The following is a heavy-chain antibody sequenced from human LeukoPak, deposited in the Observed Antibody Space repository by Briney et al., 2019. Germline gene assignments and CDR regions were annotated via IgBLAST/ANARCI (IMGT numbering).Heavy chain of an antibody. Sequence: GGSLRLSCEASGFNLSSYWMSWVRQAPGKGLEYVATIKPDGSEQLYVGSAKGRFTISKDSAKNSVFLQINSLRAEDTAMYYCAKQGAYFFDYWGQGTLVTVST. V-gene: IGHV3-7*01. CDR3: AKQGAYFFDY. CDR1: GFNLSSYW. J-gene: IGHJ4*02. CDR2: IKPDGSEQ.